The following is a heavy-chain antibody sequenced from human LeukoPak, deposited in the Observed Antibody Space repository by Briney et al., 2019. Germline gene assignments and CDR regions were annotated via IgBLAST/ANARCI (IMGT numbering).Heavy chain of an antibody. CDR2: ISGSGSST. J-gene: IGHJ4*02. Sequence: PGGSLRLSCAASGFTFSSYAMSWVRQAPGKGLEWVSSISGSGSSTFYADSVKGRFTISRDNSKNTLYLQINSLRAEDTAVFYCAKDRGKTYYDYVWGSYRDVFDYWGQGTLVTVSS. V-gene: IGHV3-23*01. D-gene: IGHD3-16*02. CDR1: GFTFSSYA. CDR3: AKDRGKTYYDYVWGSYRDVFDY.